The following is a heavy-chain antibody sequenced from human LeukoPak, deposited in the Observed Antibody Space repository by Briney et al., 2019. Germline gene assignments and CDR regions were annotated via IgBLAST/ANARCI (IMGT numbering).Heavy chain of an antibody. Sequence: PSETLSLTCTVSGGSISSSSYHWGWIRQPPGKGLEWIGSIYYSGSTYYNPSLKSRVTISVDTSKNQFSLKLSSVTAADTAVYYCARGVVVPAAIFHWGQGTLVTVSS. CDR1: GGSISSSSYH. CDR2: IYYSGST. D-gene: IGHD2-2*01. V-gene: IGHV4-39*07. CDR3: ARGVVVPAAIFH. J-gene: IGHJ4*02.